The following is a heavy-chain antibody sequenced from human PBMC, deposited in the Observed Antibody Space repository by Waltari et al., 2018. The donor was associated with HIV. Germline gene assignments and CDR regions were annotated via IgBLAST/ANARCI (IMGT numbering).Heavy chain of an antibody. CDR1: GGSISSASYY. Sequence: QVQLQASGPGLLKPSQTLSLTCTVSGGSISSASYYWTWIRQSAGKVLEWIGRIYTSGRTSYNPSHKSRVSISIDTSRNQFSLKLTSVTAADTAVYYCARDDLGSGWFFDYWGPGTLVTVSS. J-gene: IGHJ4*02. CDR3: ARDDLGSGWFFDY. D-gene: IGHD6-19*01. V-gene: IGHV4-61*02. CDR2: IYTSGRT.